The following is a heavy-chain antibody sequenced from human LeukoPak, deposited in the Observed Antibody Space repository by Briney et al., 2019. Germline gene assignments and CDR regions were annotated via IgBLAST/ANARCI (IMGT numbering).Heavy chain of an antibody. J-gene: IGHJ4*02. CDR2: INPNSGGT. CDR1: GYTFTGYY. CDR3: ARDQAAIDILTGMATADY. Sequence: GAAVKVSCKASGYTFTGYYMHWVRQAPGQGLEWMGWINPNSGGTNYAQKFQGRVTMTRDTSISTAYMELSRLRSDDTAVYYCARDQAAIDILTGMATADYWGQGTLVTVSS. D-gene: IGHD3-9*01. V-gene: IGHV1-2*02.